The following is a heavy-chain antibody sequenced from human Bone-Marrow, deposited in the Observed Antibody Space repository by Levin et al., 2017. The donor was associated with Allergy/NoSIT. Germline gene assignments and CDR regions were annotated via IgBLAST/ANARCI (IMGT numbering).Heavy chain of an antibody. CDR2: ISTSNGNT. CDR3: TRGVST. J-gene: IGHJ4*02. CDR1: GYIFTNFG. V-gene: IGHV1-18*01. D-gene: IGHD5/OR15-5a*01. Sequence: GESLKISCKASGYIFTNFGINWVRQAPGQGFEWVAWISTSNGNTKYSQKFYDRVTVIADTSTNTVYMELRSLTSADTGVYFCTRGVSTWGQGTLVTVSS.